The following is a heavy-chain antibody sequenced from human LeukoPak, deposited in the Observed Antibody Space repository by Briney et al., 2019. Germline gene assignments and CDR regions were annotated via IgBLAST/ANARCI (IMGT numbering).Heavy chain of an antibody. J-gene: IGHJ4*02. CDR2: AYYRGST. D-gene: IGHD4-17*01. V-gene: IGHV4-39*07. CDR3: ARDRTKHTVTTHFDL. CDR1: GDSISSNSDY. Sequence: SETLSLTCTVSGDSISSNSDYWGWIRQPPGKGLEWIGSAYYRGSTDYNPSIKSRVTISVDTSKDQLSLRLDSVTAADTAVYYCARDRTKHTVTTHFDLWGQGSLVVVSS.